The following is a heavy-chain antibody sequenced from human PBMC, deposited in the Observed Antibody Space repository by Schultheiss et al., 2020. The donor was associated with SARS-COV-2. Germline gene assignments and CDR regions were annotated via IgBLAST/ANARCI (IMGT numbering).Heavy chain of an antibody. J-gene: IGHJ5*02. V-gene: IGHV1-2*02. Sequence: ASVKVSCKASGYTFTGYYMHWVRQAPGQGLEWMGWINPNSGGTNYAQKFQGRVTMTRDTSISTAYMELSGLRSDDTAVYYCTRDSLGTDWFDPWGQGTLVTVSS. CDR2: INPNSGGT. CDR3: TRDSLGTDWFDP. D-gene: IGHD3-3*02. CDR1: GYTFTGYY.